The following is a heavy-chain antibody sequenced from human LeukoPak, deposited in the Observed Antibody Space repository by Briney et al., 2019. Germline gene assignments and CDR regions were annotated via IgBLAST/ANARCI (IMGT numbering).Heavy chain of an antibody. V-gene: IGHV4-59*02. J-gene: IGHJ4*02. CDR1: GDSVTSYY. D-gene: IGHD3-10*01. CDR2: IFYAGDT. Sequence: SETLSLTCTVSGDSVTSYYWSWIRQSPGKPLEWLGYIFYAGDTNYNPSLKSRVTMSVDMSKNQFSLKLSSVSAADTAIYYCARDPDGSGAGYWGQGTLVTVSS. CDR3: ARDPDGSGAGY.